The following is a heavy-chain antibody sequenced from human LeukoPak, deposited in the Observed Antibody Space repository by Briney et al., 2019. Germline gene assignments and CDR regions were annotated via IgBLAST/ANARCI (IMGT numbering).Heavy chain of an antibody. D-gene: IGHD5/OR15-5a*01. CDR2: IYHSGST. CDR3: ARAPRVHDQSGKWLYGMDV. J-gene: IGHJ6*02. Sequence: PSETLSLTCAVSGGSISSGGYSWSWIRQPPGKGLEWIGYIYHSGSTYYNPSLKSRVTISVDRSKNQFSLKLSSVTAADTAVYYCARAPRVHDQSGKWLYGMDVWGQGTTVTVSS. V-gene: IGHV4-30-2*01. CDR1: GGSISSGGYS.